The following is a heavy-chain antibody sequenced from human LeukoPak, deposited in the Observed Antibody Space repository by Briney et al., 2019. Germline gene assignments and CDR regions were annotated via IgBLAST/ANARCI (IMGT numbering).Heavy chain of an antibody. J-gene: IGHJ5*02. V-gene: IGHV4-59*01. CDR3: ARFTPQGYGWGGYNRFDP. CDR1: GGSISSYY. CDR2: IYYSGST. Sequence: PSETLSLTCTVSGGSISSYYWNWIRQPPGKGLEWIGYIYYSGSTNYNPSLKSRVTISVDTSKNQFSLNLTSVTAADTAVYYCARFTPQGYGWGGYNRFDPWGQGTLVTVSS. D-gene: IGHD3-16*01.